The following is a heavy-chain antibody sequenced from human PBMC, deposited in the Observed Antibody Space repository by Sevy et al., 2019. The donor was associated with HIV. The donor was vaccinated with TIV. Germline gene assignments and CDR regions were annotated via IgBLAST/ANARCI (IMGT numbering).Heavy chain of an antibody. D-gene: IGHD4-17*01. CDR1: GYMFTIYG. Sequence: ASVKVSCKTSGYMFTIYGITWVRQAPGQGLEWMGWISAYSGNTNYAQKLQDRVTMTTDTSTSTAYMELWSLRSDDTAVYYCTRDNGHSQYGAFDFWGQGTMVTVSS. V-gene: IGHV1-18*01. CDR2: ISAYSGNT. CDR3: TRDNGHSQYGAFDF. J-gene: IGHJ3*01.